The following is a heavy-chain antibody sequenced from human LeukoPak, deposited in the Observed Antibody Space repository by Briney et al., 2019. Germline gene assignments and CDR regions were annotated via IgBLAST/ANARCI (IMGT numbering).Heavy chain of an antibody. CDR2: ISGSGGST. Sequence: GGSLRLSCAASGFTFSSYAMSWVHQAPGKGQEWVSAISGSGGSTYYADSVKGRFTISRDNSKNTLYLQMNSLRAEDTAIYYCAKASGGYSYGSYYFDYWGQGTLVTVSS. V-gene: IGHV3-23*01. D-gene: IGHD5-18*01. CDR3: AKASGGYSYGSYYFDY. J-gene: IGHJ4*02. CDR1: GFTFSSYA.